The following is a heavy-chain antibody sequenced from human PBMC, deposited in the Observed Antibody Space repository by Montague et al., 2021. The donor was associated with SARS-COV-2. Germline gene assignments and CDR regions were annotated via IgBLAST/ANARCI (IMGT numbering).Heavy chain of an antibody. V-gene: IGHV4-59*01. J-gene: IGHJ3*02. CDR3: VRDHPYGGPRGAYDI. CDR1: GGSITGYY. D-gene: IGHD4-23*01. Sequence: ETLSLTCTVSGGSITGYYWSWLRRSPGKGLEWIAYIYDGGAVNYNPSLGSRVTISTDTSKNQLSLKVNSVTAADTAVYCCVRDHPYGGPRGAYDIWGQGTVVTVSS. CDR2: IYDGGAV.